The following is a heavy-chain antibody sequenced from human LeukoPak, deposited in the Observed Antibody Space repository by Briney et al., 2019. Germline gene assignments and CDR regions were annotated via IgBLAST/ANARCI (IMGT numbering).Heavy chain of an antibody. Sequence: SETLSLTCTVSGGSISSSSYYWGWIRQPPGKGLEWIGSIYYSGSTYYNPSLKSRVTISVDTSKNQFSLKLSSVTAADTAVYYCARRIGYDFWSGYDYWGQGTLVTVSS. D-gene: IGHD3-3*01. CDR2: IYYSGST. CDR1: GGSISSSSYY. CDR3: ARRIGYDFWSGYDY. J-gene: IGHJ4*02. V-gene: IGHV4-39*01.